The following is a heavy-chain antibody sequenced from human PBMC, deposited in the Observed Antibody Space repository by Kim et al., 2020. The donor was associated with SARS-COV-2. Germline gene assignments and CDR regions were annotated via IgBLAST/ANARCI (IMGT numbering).Heavy chain of an antibody. J-gene: IGHJ4*02. V-gene: IGHV1-69*04. Sequence: SVKVSCKASGGTFSSYAISWVRQAPGQGLEWMGRIIPILGIANYAQKFQGRVTITADKSTSTAYMELSSLRSEDTAVYYCARGGWTTVTQQPYYFDYWGQGTLVTVSS. CDR2: IIPILGIA. CDR1: GGTFSSYA. CDR3: ARGGWTTVTQQPYYFDY. D-gene: IGHD4-17*01.